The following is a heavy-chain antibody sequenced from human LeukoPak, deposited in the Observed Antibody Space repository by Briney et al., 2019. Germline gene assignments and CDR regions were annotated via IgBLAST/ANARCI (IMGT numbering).Heavy chain of an antibody. CDR2: IYTSGST. D-gene: IGHD1-26*01. CDR3: ARHPALSSNGELYYYYYMDV. J-gene: IGHJ6*03. V-gene: IGHV4-4*09. Sequence: PSETLSLTCTVSGGSISSYYWSWIRQPPGKGLEWIGYIYTSGSTNYNPSLKSRVTISVDTSKNQFSLKLSSVTAADTAVYYCARHPALSSNGELYYYYYMDVWGKGTTVTVSS. CDR1: GGSISSYY.